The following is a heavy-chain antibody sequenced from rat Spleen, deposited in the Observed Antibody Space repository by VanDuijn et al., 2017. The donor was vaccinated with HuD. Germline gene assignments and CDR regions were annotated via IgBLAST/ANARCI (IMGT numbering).Heavy chain of an antibody. CDR2: LSYDGHTT. J-gene: IGHJ2*01. D-gene: IGHD1-11*01. CDR3: ARRHYGYTDYFDY. V-gene: IGHV5-17*01. Sequence: EVQLVESGGGLVQPGRSLKLSCAASGFSFRDYAMAWVRQAPTKGLEWVATLSYDGHTTYYRDSVKGRFTISRDIAKSTLYLQMDSLGSEDTATYYCARRHYGYTDYFDYWGQGVMVTVSS. CDR1: GFSFRDYA.